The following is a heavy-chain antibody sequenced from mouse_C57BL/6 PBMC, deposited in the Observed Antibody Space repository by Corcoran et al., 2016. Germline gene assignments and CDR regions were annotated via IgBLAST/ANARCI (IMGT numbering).Heavy chain of an antibody. V-gene: IGHV1-63*01. CDR2: IYLGDSDT. D-gene: IGHD1-3*01. CDR1: GFSFTSYW. Sequence: VQLVQSGAEVKKPGESLKISCKGSGFSFTSYWIGWVRQMPGKGLEWMGIIYLGDSDTRYSPSFQGQVTISADKSITTAYLQWSSLKASDTAMYYCARRLEGVGATGEYVYYWGQGTLVTVSS. J-gene: IGHJ4*01. CDR3: ARRLEGVGATGEYVYY.